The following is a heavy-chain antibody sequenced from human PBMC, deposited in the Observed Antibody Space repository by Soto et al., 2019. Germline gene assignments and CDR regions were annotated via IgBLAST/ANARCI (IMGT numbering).Heavy chain of an antibody. D-gene: IGHD3-10*01. CDR1: GFTFSSYS. V-gene: IGHV3-21*01. Sequence: EVQLVESGGGLVKPGGSLRLSCAASGFTFSSYSMNWVRQAPGKGLEWVSCISSSSSYIYYADSVKGRFTISRDNAKNSLYLQMNSLRAEDTAVYYCARELSTVRGVIIYYCYYGMDVWGQGTTVTVSS. CDR2: ISSSSSYI. J-gene: IGHJ6*02. CDR3: ARELSTVRGVIIYYCYYGMDV.